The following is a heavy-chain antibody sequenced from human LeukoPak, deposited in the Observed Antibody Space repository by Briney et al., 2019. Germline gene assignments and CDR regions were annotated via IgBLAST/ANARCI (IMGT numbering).Heavy chain of an antibody. V-gene: IGHV1-46*01. J-gene: IGHJ4*02. CDR3: ARDLPTGYGSKAY. D-gene: IGHD3-10*01. CDR1: GNTLSNNY. CDR2: INLSSGTT. Sequence: ASVKVSCKSSGNTLSNNYMHWVRQAPGQGLEWMGVINLSSGTTIFAQDFQGRVTMTRDTSTGTVFMELSSLRSDDTAVYYCARDLPTGYGSKAYWGQGTLVTVSS.